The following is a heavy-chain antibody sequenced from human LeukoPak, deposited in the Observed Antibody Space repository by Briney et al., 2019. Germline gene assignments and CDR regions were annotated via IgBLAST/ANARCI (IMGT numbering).Heavy chain of an antibody. J-gene: IGHJ4*02. CDR2: IKQDGSEK. D-gene: IGHD3-10*01. CDR1: GFTFSSYW. V-gene: IGHV3-7*01. CDR3: ARTAGALDY. Sequence: QPGGSLRLSCAAPGFTFSSYWMSWVRQAPGKGLEWVANIKQDGSEKYYVDSVKGRFTISRDNAKNSLYLQMNSLRAEDTAVYYCARTAGALDYWGQGTLVTVSS.